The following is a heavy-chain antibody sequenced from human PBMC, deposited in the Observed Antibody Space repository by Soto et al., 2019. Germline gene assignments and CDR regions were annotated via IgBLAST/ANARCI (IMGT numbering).Heavy chain of an antibody. CDR1: GGSISSYY. D-gene: IGHD3-10*01. Sequence: PSETLSLTCTVSGGSISSYYWSWIRQPPGKGLEWIEYIYYSGSTNYNPSLKSRVTISVDTSKNQFSLKLSSVTAADTAVYYCARVWGGAFDIWGQGRMVTVSS. J-gene: IGHJ3*02. V-gene: IGHV4-59*01. CDR2: IYYSGST. CDR3: ARVWGGAFDI.